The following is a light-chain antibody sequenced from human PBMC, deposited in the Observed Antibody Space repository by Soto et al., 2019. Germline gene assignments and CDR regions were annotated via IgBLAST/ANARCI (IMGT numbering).Light chain of an antibody. V-gene: IGKV3-20*01. CDR2: GAS. CDR1: QSVTSNY. Sequence: EIVLTQSTGTLSLSPGERATLSCRASQSVTSNYLAWYQQKPGQAPRLLIYGASSRATGIPDRFSGSGSGTDFTLTISRLEPEEFAVYYSKQYGGSPRVTFGGGTKVEIK. CDR3: KQYGGSPRVT. J-gene: IGKJ4*01.